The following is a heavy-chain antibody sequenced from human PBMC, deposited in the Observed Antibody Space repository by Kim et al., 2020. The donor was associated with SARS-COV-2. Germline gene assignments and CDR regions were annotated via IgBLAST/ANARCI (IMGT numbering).Heavy chain of an antibody. CDR1: GGSFSDYY. CDR2: INHNEDT. V-gene: IGHV4-34*01. CDR3: ARLMSDSRKYWWFEP. Sequence: SETLSLTCAVSGGSFSDYYWTWVRQSPGRGLEWIGEINHNEDTNYNPSLRSRVTLTVDTSKNQFSLNLNSVTAADTAIYYCARLMSDSRKYWWFEPWGQG. D-gene: IGHD2-8*02. J-gene: IGHJ5*02.